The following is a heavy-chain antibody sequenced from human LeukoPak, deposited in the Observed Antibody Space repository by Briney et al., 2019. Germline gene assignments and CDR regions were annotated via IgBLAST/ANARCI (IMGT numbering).Heavy chain of an antibody. D-gene: IGHD3-22*01. V-gene: IGHV3-33*01. CDR2: IWYDGSNK. Sequence: PGRSLGLSCAASGFTFSSYGMHWVRQAPGKGLEWVAVIWYDGSNKYYADSVKGRFTISRDNSENTLHLQMNSLRAEDTAVYYCARGGGSGYYYGDFDYWGQGTLVTVSS. CDR1: GFTFSSYG. CDR3: ARGGGSGYYYGDFDY. J-gene: IGHJ4*02.